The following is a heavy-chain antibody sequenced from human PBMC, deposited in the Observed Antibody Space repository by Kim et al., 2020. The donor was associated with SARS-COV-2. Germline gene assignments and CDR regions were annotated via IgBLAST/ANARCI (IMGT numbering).Heavy chain of an antibody. CDR2: ISGSGGST. J-gene: IGHJ4*02. Sequence: GGSLRLSCAASGFTFSSYAMSWVRQAPGKGLEWVSAISGSGGSTYYADSVKGRFTISRDNSKNTLHLQMNSLRAEDTAVYYCAKGRLVHQYYFDYWGQGTLVTVSS. V-gene: IGHV3-23*01. D-gene: IGHD1-1*01. CDR1: GFTFSSYA. CDR3: AKGRLVHQYYFDY.